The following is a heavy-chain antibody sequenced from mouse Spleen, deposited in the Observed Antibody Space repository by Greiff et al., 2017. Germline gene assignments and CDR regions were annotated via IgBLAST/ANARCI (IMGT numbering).Heavy chain of an antibody. J-gene: IGHJ4*01. V-gene: IGHV1-53*01. CDR2: INPSNGGT. CDR1: GYTFTSYW. D-gene: IGHD1-1*01. CDR3: ARRGSRLAMDY. Sequence: VQLQESGTELVKPGASVMLSCKASGYTFTSYWMHWVKQRPGQGLEWIGNINPSNGGTNYNEKFKSKATLTVDKSSSTAYMQLSSLTSEDSAVYYCARRGSRLAMDYWGQGTSVTVSS.